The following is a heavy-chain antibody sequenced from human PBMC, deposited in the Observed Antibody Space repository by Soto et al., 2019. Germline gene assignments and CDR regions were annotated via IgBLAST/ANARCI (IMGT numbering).Heavy chain of an antibody. CDR3: AKKVNSGPGSQYFDY. CDR2: FRSSGDDGTT. V-gene: IGHV3-23*01. CDR1: GFTFSSYS. Sequence: EVQLLESGGGLVQPGGSLRLSCVASGFTFSSYSMSWVRQAPGKGLEWVSGFRSSGDDGTTYYADSVKGRFTISRDNSKNTLFLQMNSLIAEDTAIYYCAKKVNSGPGSQYFDYWGQGTLVTVSS. D-gene: IGHD3-10*01. J-gene: IGHJ4*02.